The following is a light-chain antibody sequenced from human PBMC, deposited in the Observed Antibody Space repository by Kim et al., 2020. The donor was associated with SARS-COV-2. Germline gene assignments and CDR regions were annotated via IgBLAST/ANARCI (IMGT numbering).Light chain of an antibody. CDR1: NIGSKS. J-gene: IGLJ3*02. V-gene: IGLV3-21*04. CDR2: YDS. CDR3: QVWDSSSDHWV. Sequence: SYELTQPPSVSVAPGKTARITCGGNNIGSKSVHWYQQKPGLAPVLVIYYDSDRPSGIPERFSGSSSGNTATLTISRVEAGDEADYYCQVWDSSSDHWVFGGGTQLTVL.